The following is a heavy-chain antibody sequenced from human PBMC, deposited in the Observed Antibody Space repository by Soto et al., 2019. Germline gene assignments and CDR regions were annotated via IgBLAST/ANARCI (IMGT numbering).Heavy chain of an antibody. D-gene: IGHD3-10*01. CDR2: IYYSGST. CDR1: GGSISSSSYY. CDR3: ARLITMVRGKSWFDP. V-gene: IGHV4-39*01. Sequence: SQTLSLTCTVSGGSISSSSYYWGWIRQPPGKGLEWIGSIYYSGSTYYNPSLKSRVTISVDTSKNQFSLKLSSVTAADTAVYYCARLITMVRGKSWFDPWGQGTLVTVSS. J-gene: IGHJ5*02.